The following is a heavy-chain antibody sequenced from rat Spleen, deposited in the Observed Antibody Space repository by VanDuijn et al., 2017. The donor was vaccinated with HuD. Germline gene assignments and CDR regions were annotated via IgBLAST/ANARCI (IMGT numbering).Heavy chain of an antibody. CDR3: ARGAGYVLDA. CDR2: RTYSGTT. J-gene: IGHJ4*01. CDR1: GYSITLNY. V-gene: IGHV3-1*01. D-gene: IGHD1-4*01. Sequence: EVQLQESGPGLVKPSQSLSLTCSVTGYSITLNYWGWIRKFPGNKMEWMGFRTYSGTTTYNPSLKIRISITLDTSKNQYFMQLNSVTTEDTATYYCARGAGYVLDAWGQGASVTVSS.